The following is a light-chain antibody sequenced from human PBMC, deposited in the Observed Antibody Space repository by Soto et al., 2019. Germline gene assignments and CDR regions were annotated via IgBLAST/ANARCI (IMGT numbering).Light chain of an antibody. V-gene: IGLV2-14*01. J-gene: IGLJ1*01. CDR2: DVS. Sequence: QSMLTQPSSGSGSPGQPITISCTGTSSDVGGYNYVSWYQQHPGKAPKLMIYDVSNRPSGVSNRFSGSKSGNTASLTISGLQAEDEADYYCSSHTSSSPSYVFRTGTKVNVL. CDR1: SSDVGGYNY. CDR3: SSHTSSSPSYV.